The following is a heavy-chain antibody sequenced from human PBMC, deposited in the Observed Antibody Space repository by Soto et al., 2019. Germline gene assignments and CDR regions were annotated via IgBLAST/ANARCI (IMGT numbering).Heavy chain of an antibody. V-gene: IGHV3-33*08. CDR3: ARDGVGATTFFGFLDY. J-gene: IGHJ4*02. Sequence: QVQLVESGGGVVQPGGSLRLSCAASASIFKGHGMHWVRQAPGKGLEWVAIIRYDGSDEHYGDSVEGRFTISRDNSKNMLYMQMISLTAEDTAVYYCARDGVGATTFFGFLDYWGQGTLVTVSS. CDR2: IRYDGSDE. D-gene: IGHD1-26*01. CDR1: ASIFKGHG.